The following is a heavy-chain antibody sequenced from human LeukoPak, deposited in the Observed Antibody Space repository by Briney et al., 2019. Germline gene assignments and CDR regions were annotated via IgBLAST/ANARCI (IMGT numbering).Heavy chain of an antibody. J-gene: IGHJ6*02. Sequence: SGGSLRLSCAASGSTVSSNYMSWVRQAPGKGLEWVALIQSDGSKTYSADSVKGRFTISRDNPRNTLYLQMNRLRPEDTAVYYCAKRYCKSATCRSDMDAWGQGTTVTVSS. CDR1: GSTVSSNY. D-gene: IGHD2-15*01. CDR3: AKRYCKSATCRSDMDA. CDR2: IQSDGSKT. V-gene: IGHV3-30*02.